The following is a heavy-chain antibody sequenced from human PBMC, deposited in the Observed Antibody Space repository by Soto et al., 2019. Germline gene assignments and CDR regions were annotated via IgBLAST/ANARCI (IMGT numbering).Heavy chain of an antibody. CDR2: IIPILGIA. CDR1: GATFGSYT. J-gene: IGHJ4*02. CDR3: ARDYGSGNGFDY. D-gene: IGHD3-10*01. Sequence: QVQLVQSGAEVKKPGSSVKVSCKASGATFGSYTISGVRQAPGQGLEWMGRIIPILGIANYAQKFQGRVTITADKSTSTAYMELSSLRSEDTAVYYCARDYGSGNGFDYWGQGTLVTVSS. V-gene: IGHV1-69*02.